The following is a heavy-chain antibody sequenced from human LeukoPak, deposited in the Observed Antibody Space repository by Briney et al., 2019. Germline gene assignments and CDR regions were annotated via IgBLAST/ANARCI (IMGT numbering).Heavy chain of an antibody. J-gene: IGHJ4*02. CDR2: ISSSSYTI. CDR1: GFTFSTYS. Sequence: PGGSLRLSCAASGFTFSTYSMNWARQAPGKGLEWVSYISSSSYTINYADSVKGRFTISRDNAKNSLYLQMNSLRAEDTAVYYCARWTQYSSSWYYDYWGQGTLVTVSS. CDR3: ARWTQYSSSWYYDY. V-gene: IGHV3-48*04. D-gene: IGHD6-13*01.